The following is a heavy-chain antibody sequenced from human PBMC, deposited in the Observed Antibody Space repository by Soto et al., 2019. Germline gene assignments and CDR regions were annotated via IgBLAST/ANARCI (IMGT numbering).Heavy chain of an antibody. V-gene: IGHV1-18*01. J-gene: IGHJ6*02. CDR3: ARDCPVSSPAAMVTLALAGRYYYGMDV. D-gene: IGHD5-18*01. CDR2: ISAYNGNT. CDR1: GYTFTSYG. Sequence: QVQLVQSGAEVKKPGASVKVSCKASGYTFTSYGISWVRQAPGQGLEWMGWISAYNGNTNYAQKLPGRVTMPTDTSTSTAYMELRSLRSDDTAVYYCARDCPVSSPAAMVTLALAGRYYYGMDVWGQGTTVTVSS.